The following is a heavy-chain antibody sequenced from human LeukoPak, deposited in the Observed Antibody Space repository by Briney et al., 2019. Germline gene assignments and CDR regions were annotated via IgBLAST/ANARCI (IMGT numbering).Heavy chain of an antibody. J-gene: IGHJ4*02. CDR3: ARDGISCTGGHCYFAS. D-gene: IGHD2-8*02. CDR1: GFILSNYW. Sequence: TGGSLRLSCATSGFILSNYWMRWVRHAPGKGLVWVSRINNDGSSTTYADSVKGRFTISRDKDRNTLYLQMNSLRAEDTAVYYCARDGISCTGGHCYFASWGQGTLVTVPS. V-gene: IGHV3-74*01. CDR2: INNDGSST.